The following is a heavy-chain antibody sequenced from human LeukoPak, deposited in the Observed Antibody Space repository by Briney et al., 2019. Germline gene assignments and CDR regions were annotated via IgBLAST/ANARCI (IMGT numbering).Heavy chain of an antibody. Sequence: GGSLRLSCAASGFTFSTYSMNWVRQAPGKGLEWVSFISSSSSYIYYADSVKGRFTISRDNAKNSLYLQMNSLRVEDTAVYYCARGGMSYYDFWSGHSEFQHWGQGTLVIVSS. V-gene: IGHV3-21*01. J-gene: IGHJ1*01. D-gene: IGHD3-3*01. CDR2: ISSSSSYI. CDR3: ARGGMSYYDFWSGHSEFQH. CDR1: GFTFSTYS.